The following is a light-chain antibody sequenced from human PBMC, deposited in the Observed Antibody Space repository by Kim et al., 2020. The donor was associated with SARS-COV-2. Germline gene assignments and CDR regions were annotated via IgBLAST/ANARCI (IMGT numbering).Light chain of an antibody. Sequence: DIQLTQSPSFLSASVGDTVTITCRASQGISSLLAWYQQNAGKAPKLLIHTASILQSGVPSRFSGGGSGTEFTLTISSLQPEDFATYYCQRRKGNRITCGQGTRLEIK. CDR1: QGISSL. CDR2: TAS. V-gene: IGKV1-9*01. J-gene: IGKJ5*01. CDR3: QRRKGNRIT.